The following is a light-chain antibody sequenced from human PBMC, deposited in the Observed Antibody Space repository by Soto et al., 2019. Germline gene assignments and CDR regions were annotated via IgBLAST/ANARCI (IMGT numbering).Light chain of an antibody. V-gene: IGLV1-40*01. CDR2: GNN. J-gene: IGLJ1*01. CDR1: SANIGAAYN. Sequence: QAGVTQPPSGSGAPGQRVTISYTWSSANIGAAYNVDWYQQLPGTAPKLLIYGNNNRPSGVPARFSGSKSGTSASLAIAGIQAEHEGDYYCQSYDSSLSGYVFGTGTKVTVL. CDR3: QSYDSSLSGYV.